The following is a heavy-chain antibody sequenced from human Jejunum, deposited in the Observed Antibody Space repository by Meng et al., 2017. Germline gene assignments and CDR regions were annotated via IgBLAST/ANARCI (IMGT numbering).Heavy chain of an antibody. CDR1: GDSVSSNSAA. D-gene: IGHD6-19*01. CDR2: TYYRSKWSS. Sequence: QGQLHHSGPGLGKPSQTLSLTCAISGDSVSSNSAAWNWIRQSPSRGLEWLGRTYYRSKWSSDYAVSVRSRITINADTSKNQFSLQLNSVTPEDTAVYYCARKAVAVGTFDYWGQGTLVTVSS. J-gene: IGHJ4*02. V-gene: IGHV6-1*01. CDR3: ARKAVAVGTFDY.